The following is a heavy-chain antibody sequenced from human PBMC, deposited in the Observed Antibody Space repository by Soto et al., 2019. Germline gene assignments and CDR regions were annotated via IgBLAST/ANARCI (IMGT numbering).Heavy chain of an antibody. CDR2: IMPIFRAP. CDR3: ASWLKGPDIGNYYYGMDV. D-gene: IGHD2-15*01. CDR1: GGAFSDYA. Sequence: QVQLVQSGAEVKKPGSSVKVSCKASGGAFSDYAFSWVRQAPGQGLEWVGGIMPIFRAPDYAQKFQGRVTITADEFTRTAYMEMNSLRSEDTAVYYCASWLKGPDIGNYYYGMDVWGLGTTVTVS. J-gene: IGHJ6*02. V-gene: IGHV1-69*12.